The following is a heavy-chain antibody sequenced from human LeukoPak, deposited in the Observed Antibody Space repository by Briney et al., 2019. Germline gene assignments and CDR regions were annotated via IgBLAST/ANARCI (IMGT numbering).Heavy chain of an antibody. CDR2: INHSGST. Sequence: SETLSLTCAVYGGSFSGYYWSWIRQPPGKGLEWIGEINHSGSTNYNPSLKSRVTISVDPSKNQFSLKLSSVTAADTAVYYCARGPPITMVRGVIINREYFQHWGQGTLVTVSS. V-gene: IGHV4-34*01. CDR1: GGSFSGYY. D-gene: IGHD3-10*01. J-gene: IGHJ1*01. CDR3: ARGPPITMVRGVIINREYFQH.